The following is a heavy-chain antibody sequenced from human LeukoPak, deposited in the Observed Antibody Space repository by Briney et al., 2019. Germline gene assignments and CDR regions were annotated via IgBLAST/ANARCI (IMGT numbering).Heavy chain of an antibody. V-gene: IGHV3-7*03. CDR3: ARGGDTLIPYY. D-gene: IGHD3-22*01. CDR2: IKQDETEK. Sequence: GGSLRLSCTASGFTFSNFWMGWVRQAPGKGLEWVANIKQDETEKFYLGSVKGRFTISRDNAKNSLYLQMNSLRVEDTALYYCARGGDTLIPYYWGQGTLVTVSS. J-gene: IGHJ4*02. CDR1: GFTFSNFW.